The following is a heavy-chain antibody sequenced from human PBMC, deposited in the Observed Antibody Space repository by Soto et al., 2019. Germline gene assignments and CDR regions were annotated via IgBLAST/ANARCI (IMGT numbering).Heavy chain of an antibody. CDR2: IIPIFGTA. CDR1: GGTFSSYA. D-gene: IGHD3-3*01. J-gene: IGHJ6*02. Sequence: SVKVSCKASGGTFSSYAISWVRQAPGQGLEWMGGIIPIFGTANYAQKFQGRVTITADESTSTAYMELSSLRSEDTAVYYCARAFRVFLEWSRYGMVVWGQGITVTVSS. CDR3: ARAFRVFLEWSRYGMVV. V-gene: IGHV1-69*13.